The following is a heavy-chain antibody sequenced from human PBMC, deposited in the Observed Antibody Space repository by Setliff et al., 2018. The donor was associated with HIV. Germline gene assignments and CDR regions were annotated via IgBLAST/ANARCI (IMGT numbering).Heavy chain of an antibody. Sequence: SETLSLTCTVSGDSISSYYWSWIRQPPGKGLEWIGYIYTSWNTYYNPSLKSRVTISVDTSKNQFSLKVTSVTAADTAVYYCGRQVPVPGVAVTPIDYWGQGTPVTVSS. J-gene: IGHJ4*02. CDR2: IYTSWNT. D-gene: IGHD3-22*01. CDR3: GRQVPVPGVAVTPIDY. V-gene: IGHV4-4*08. CDR1: GDSISSYY.